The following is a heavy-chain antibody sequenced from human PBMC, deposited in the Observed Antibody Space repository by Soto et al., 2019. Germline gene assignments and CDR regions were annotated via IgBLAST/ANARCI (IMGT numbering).Heavy chain of an antibody. V-gene: IGHV3-72*01. Sequence: GALRLSCAASGFIFSDHYMDWVRQAPGKGLEWVGRTRNKANSHTTEYAASVKGRFTISRDDSKNSLYLQMNSLKIEDTAVYYCARATTVTDYWGQGTLVTV. J-gene: IGHJ4*02. CDR3: ARATTVTDY. CDR1: GFIFSDHY. CDR2: TRNKANSHTT. D-gene: IGHD4-17*01.